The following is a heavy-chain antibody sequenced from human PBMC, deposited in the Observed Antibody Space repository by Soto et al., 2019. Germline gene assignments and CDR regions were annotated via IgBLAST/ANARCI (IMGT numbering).Heavy chain of an antibody. D-gene: IGHD3-22*01. CDR1: GGRFRSYA. CDR2: IIPIFGTA. J-gene: IGHJ4*02. CDR3: AREKSSSSGYYDY. Sequence: GTSVKLSCKACGGRFRSYAISCVRQAPGQGLEWMGGIIPIFGTANYAQKFQGRVTITAGESTSTAYMELSSLRSEDTAVYYCAREKSSSSGYYDYWGQGTLVTVSS. V-gene: IGHV1-69*13.